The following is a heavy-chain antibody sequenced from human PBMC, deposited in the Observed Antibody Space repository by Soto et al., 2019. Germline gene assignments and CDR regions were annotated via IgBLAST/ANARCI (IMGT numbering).Heavy chain of an antibody. V-gene: IGHV4-34*01. D-gene: IGHD5-12*01. J-gene: IGHJ4*02. CDR1: GGSFSGYY. CDR2: INHSGST. CDR3: ARGGLQWLRLRGGQYYFDY. Sequence: SETLSLTCAVYGGSFSGYYWSWIRQPPGKGLEWIGEINHSGSTNYNPSLKSRVTISVGTSKNQFSLKLSSVTAADTAVYYCARGGLQWLRLRGGQYYFDYWGQGTLVTVSS.